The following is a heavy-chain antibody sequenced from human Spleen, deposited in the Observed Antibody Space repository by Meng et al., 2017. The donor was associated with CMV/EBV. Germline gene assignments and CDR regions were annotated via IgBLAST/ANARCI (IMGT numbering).Heavy chain of an antibody. CDR1: GVSISSNSSY. CDR3: ASGDLQITIFGLVIMSGTFDI. Sequence: SETLSLTCTVSGVSISSNSSYWGWIRQSPGKGLEWIGTIYSSGSTFYTPSLESRVTISLDTSKNQFSLKLSSVTAADTAVYYCASGDLQITIFGLVIMSGTFDIWGRGTMVTVS. CDR2: IYSSGST. J-gene: IGHJ3*02. V-gene: IGHV4-39*07. D-gene: IGHD3-3*01.